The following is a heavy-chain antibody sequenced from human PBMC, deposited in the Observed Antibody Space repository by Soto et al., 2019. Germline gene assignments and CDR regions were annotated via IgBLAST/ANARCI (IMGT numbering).Heavy chain of an antibody. CDR2: ISSSSSYI. D-gene: IGHD2-21*02. CDR3: ARGGIVVVTADYYYGVDV. V-gene: IGHV3-21*01. J-gene: IGHJ6*02. Sequence: PGGSLRLSCAASGFTFNKYSMIWVRQAPGKGLEWVSSISSSSSYIYYADSVKGRFTISRDNAKNSLCLQMNSLRAEDTAVYYCARGGIVVVTADYYYGVDVWGQGTTVTVSS. CDR1: GFTFNKYS.